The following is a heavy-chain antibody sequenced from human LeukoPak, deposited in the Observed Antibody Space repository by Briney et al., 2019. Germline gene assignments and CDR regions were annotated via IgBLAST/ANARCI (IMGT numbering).Heavy chain of an antibody. Sequence: GASVKVSCKASGGTFSSYAISWVRQAPGQGLEWMGGIIPIFGTANYAQKFQGRVTITADKSTSTAYMELSSLRSEDTAVYYCARGRGRGYSYGHFDYWGQGTLVTVSS. CDR1: GGTFSSYA. CDR3: ARGRGRGYSYGHFDY. V-gene: IGHV1-69*06. J-gene: IGHJ4*02. CDR2: IIPIFGTA. D-gene: IGHD5-18*01.